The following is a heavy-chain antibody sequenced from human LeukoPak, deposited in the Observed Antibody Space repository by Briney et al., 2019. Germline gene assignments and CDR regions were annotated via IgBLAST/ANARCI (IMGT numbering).Heavy chain of an antibody. Sequence: ASVKVSCKASGYTFTSYDINWVRLATGQGLEWMGWIGAYNGNTNYAQKLQGRVTMTTDTSTSTAYMELRSLRSDDTAVYYCARATAMDTYYYDSSGYYWGSYFDYWGQGTLVTVSS. J-gene: IGHJ4*02. D-gene: IGHD3-22*01. CDR3: ARATAMDTYYYDSSGYYWGSYFDY. CDR2: IGAYNGNT. CDR1: GYTFTSYD. V-gene: IGHV1-18*01.